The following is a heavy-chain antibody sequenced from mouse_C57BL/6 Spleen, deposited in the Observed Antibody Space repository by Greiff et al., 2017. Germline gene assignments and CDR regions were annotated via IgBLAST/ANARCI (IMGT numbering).Heavy chain of an antibody. D-gene: IGHD1-1*01. CDR3: TRSEYYGGMDY. CDR1: GYTFTDYE. Sequence: QVQLQQSGAELVRPGASVTLSCKASGYTFTDYEMHWVKQTPVHGLEWIGAIDPETGGTAYNQKFKGKAILTADKSSSTAYMELSSLTSEDSAVYYCTRSEYYGGMDYWGQGTSVTVSS. CDR2: IDPETGGT. V-gene: IGHV1-15*01. J-gene: IGHJ4*01.